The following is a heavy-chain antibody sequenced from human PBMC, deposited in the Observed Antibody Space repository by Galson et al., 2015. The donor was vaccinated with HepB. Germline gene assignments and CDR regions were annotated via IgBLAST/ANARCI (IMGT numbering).Heavy chain of an antibody. D-gene: IGHD3-16*01. J-gene: IGHJ6*02. Sequence: SVKVSCKASGGTFSSYAISWVRQAPGQGLEWMGGIIPIFGTANYAQKFQGRVTITADESTSTAYMELSSLRSEDTAVYYCARAVVTFGLYYYYGMDVWGQGTTVTVSS. CDR1: GGTFSSYA. V-gene: IGHV1-69*13. CDR2: IIPIFGTA. CDR3: ARAVVTFGLYYYYGMDV.